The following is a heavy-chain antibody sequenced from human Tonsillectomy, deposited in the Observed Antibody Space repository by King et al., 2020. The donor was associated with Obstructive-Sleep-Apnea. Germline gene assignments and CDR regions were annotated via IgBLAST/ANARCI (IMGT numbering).Heavy chain of an antibody. V-gene: IGHV3-30*18. CDR3: AKDLRDNWNDVKLHLHYYYGMDV. CDR1: GFTFSSYG. CDR2: ISYDGSNK. Sequence: VQLVESGGGVVQPGRSLRLSCAASGFTFSSYGIHWVRQAPGKGLEWVALISYDGSNKYYADSVKGRFTISRDNSKNTLYLQMNSLRAEDTAVYYCAKDLRDNWNDVKLHLHYYYGMDVWGQGTTVTVSS. D-gene: IGHD1-20*01. J-gene: IGHJ6*02.